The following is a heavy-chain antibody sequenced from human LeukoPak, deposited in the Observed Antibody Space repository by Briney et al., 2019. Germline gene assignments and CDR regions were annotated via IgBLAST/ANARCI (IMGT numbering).Heavy chain of an antibody. Sequence: GGSLRLSCAASGFTFSNYWMGWVRQAPGKGLEWVANIKQDGSEKRYVDPVKGRFTISRDNAKNSLYLQMNSLRAEDTAVYYCANKPAGFDPWGQGTLVTVSS. J-gene: IGHJ5*02. CDR2: IKQDGSEK. D-gene: IGHD1-14*01. CDR1: GFTFSNYW. V-gene: IGHV3-7*01. CDR3: ANKPAGFDP.